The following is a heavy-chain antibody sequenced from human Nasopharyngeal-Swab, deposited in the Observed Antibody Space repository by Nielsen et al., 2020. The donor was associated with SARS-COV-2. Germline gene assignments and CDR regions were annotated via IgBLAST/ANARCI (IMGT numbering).Heavy chain of an antibody. V-gene: IGHV1-18*01. Sequence: ASVKVSCKASGYTFISYGINWVRQTPGQGLEWVGRINTLDGDRKYAQKVQGRLTMTTDTASSTAYMELRSLRSDNTAVYLCARDGIKDQYCIDGKCSPAYWGQGTLVIVSS. CDR2: INTLDGDR. CDR1: GYTFISYG. CDR3: ARDGIKDQYCIDGKCSPAY. J-gene: IGHJ4*02. D-gene: IGHD2/OR15-2a*01.